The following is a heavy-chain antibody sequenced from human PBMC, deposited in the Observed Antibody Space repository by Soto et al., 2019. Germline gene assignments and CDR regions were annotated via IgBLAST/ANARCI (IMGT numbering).Heavy chain of an antibody. V-gene: IGHV3-49*03. D-gene: IGHD6-19*01. CDR2: IRSKAYGGTT. Sequence: GGSLGLSCTASGFTFGDYAMSWFRQAPGKGLEWVGFIRSKAYGGTTEYAASVKGRFTISRDDSKSIAYLQMNSLKTEDTAVYYCTSSSIAVADAFDIWGQGTMVTVSS. CDR3: TSSSIAVADAFDI. CDR1: GFTFGDYA. J-gene: IGHJ3*02.